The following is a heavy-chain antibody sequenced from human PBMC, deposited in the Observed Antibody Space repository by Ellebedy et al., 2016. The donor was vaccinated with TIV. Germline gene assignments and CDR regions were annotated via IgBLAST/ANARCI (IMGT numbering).Heavy chain of an antibody. CDR2: VSPYDGNT. CDR1: GYTLTELS. V-gene: IGHV1-18*01. CDR3: ARGFRYGSGRWPLDH. J-gene: IGHJ4*02. D-gene: IGHD4-23*01. Sequence: AASVKVSCKVSGYTLTELSMHWVRQAPGKGLEWMGWVSPYDGNTNYAQKFQGRVTMTIDTSTSTGYMELRSLRSDDTAVYYCARGFRYGSGRWPLDHWGQGTLVTVSS.